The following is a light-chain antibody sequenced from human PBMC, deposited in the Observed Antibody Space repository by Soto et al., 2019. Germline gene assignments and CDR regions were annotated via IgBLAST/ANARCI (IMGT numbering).Light chain of an antibody. CDR1: SSDVGSYNY. CDR2: DVS. V-gene: IGLV2-14*03. CDR3: ISYTTISTYV. Sequence: QSVLTQPASVSGSPGQSIAISCTGTSSDVGSYNYVSWYQHHPGKAPIVMIYDVSSRPSGVSNRFSGSKSGNTASLTISGLQAEDEADYYCISYTTISTYVFGTGTKVTVL. J-gene: IGLJ1*01.